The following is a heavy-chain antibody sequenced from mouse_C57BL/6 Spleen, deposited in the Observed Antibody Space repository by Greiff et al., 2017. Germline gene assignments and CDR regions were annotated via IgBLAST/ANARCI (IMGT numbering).Heavy chain of an antibody. Sequence: DVKLVESGGGLVQPGGSLKLSCAASGFTFSDYYMYWVRQTPEKRLEWVAYISNGGGSTYYPDTVKGRFTISRDNAKNTLYLQMSRLKSEDTAMYYCARQYSNSYFDYWGQGTTLTVSS. D-gene: IGHD2-5*01. CDR3: ARQYSNSYFDY. CDR2: ISNGGGST. CDR1: GFTFSDYY. V-gene: IGHV5-12*01. J-gene: IGHJ2*01.